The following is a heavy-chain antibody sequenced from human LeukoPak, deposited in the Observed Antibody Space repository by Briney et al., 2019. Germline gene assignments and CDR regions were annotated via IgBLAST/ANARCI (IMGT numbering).Heavy chain of an antibody. CDR3: ARAPTLLRYFDY. Sequence: GSLRLSCAASGFTFSSYAMSWIRQPPGKGLDWIGYIYYSGSTNYNPSLKSRVTISVDTSKNQFSLKLSSVTAADTAVYYCARAPTLLRYFDYWGQGTLVTVSS. CDR2: IYYSGST. J-gene: IGHJ4*02. CDR1: GFTFSSYA. V-gene: IGHV4-59*01.